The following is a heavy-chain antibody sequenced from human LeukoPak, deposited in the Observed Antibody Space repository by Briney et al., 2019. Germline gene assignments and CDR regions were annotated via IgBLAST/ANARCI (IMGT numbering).Heavy chain of an antibody. CDR1: GFTFSTYD. J-gene: IGHJ4*02. CDR2: LTGSGAST. Sequence: GGSLRLSCAAAGFTFSTYDMSWVRRAPGKGLEWVSALTGSGASTYYADSVKARFTISRDNPKNTLYLQMNSLRVEDTDVYYCAVLVGATKYWGQGTLVTVSS. V-gene: IGHV3-23*01. CDR3: AVLVGATKY. D-gene: IGHD1-26*01.